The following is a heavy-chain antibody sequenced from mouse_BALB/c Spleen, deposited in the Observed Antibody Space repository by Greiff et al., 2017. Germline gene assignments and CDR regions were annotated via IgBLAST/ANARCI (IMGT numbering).Heavy chain of an antibody. CDR2: IWSGGST. D-gene: IGHD2-1*01. V-gene: IGHV2-2*02. J-gene: IGHJ4*01. CDR3: ASYGNYAMDY. Sequence: VQLQQSGPGLVQPSQSLSLTCTVSGFSFTSYGVHWVRQSPGKGLEWLGVIWSGGSTDYNAAFISRLSISKDNSKSQVFFKMNSLQANDTAIYYCASYGNYAMDYWGQGTSVTVSS. CDR1: GFSFTSYG.